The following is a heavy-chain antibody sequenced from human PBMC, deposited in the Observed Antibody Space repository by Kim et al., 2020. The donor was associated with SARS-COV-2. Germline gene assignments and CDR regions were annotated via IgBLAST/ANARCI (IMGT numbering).Heavy chain of an antibody. D-gene: IGHD3-22*01. Sequence: GGSLRLSCAASGFTFSSYYMSWVRQAPGKGLEWVSVICSSGSTYYADSLKGRFTISRHNSKNTLYLQMNRLGAEDTAVYYCSREIVVVTLFDYWGQGTLVTVSS. J-gene: IGHJ4*02. CDR2: ICSSGST. V-gene: IGHV3-53*01. CDR1: GFTFSSYY. CDR3: SREIVVVTLFDY.